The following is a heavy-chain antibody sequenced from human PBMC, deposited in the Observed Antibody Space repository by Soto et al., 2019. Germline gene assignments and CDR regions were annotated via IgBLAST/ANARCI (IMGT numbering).Heavy chain of an antibody. D-gene: IGHD6-13*01. CDR3: ARDSYSSSWYYYYGMDV. J-gene: IGHJ6*02. V-gene: IGHV6-1*01. CDR2: TYYRSKWYN. CDR1: GDSVSSNSAA. Sequence: SQTLSLTCVISGDSVSSNSAAWNWIRQSPSRGLEWLGRTYYRSKWYNDYAVSVKSRITINPDTSKNQFSLQLNSVTPEDTAVYYCARDSYSSSWYYYYGMDVWGQGTTVTVSS.